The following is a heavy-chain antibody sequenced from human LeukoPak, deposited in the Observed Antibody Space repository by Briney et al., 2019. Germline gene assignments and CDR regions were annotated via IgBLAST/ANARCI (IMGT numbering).Heavy chain of an antibody. D-gene: IGHD2-15*01. CDR3: AKDRLYCSGGSCYYHAFDI. Sequence: GGSLRLSCAASGFTFSSYGMHWVRQAPGKGLEWVAVISYDGSNKYYADSVKGRFTISRDNSKNTLYLQMNSLRAEDTAVYYCAKDRLYCSGGSCYYHAFDIWGQGTMVTVSS. J-gene: IGHJ3*02. V-gene: IGHV3-30*18. CDR1: GFTFSSYG. CDR2: ISYDGSNK.